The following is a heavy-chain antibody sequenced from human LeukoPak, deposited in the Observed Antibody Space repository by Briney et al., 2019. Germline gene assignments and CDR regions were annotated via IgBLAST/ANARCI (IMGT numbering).Heavy chain of an antibody. Sequence: GGSLRLSCAASGFTFSSYAMHWVRQAPGKGLEWVAVISYDGSNKYYADSVKGRFTISRDNSKDTLFLQMNSLRGEDTAVYYCARGGINYAGSWGRGTLVTVSS. D-gene: IGHD2-2*01. CDR1: GFTFSSYA. J-gene: IGHJ5*02. V-gene: IGHV3-30-3*01. CDR2: ISYDGSNK. CDR3: ARGGINYAGS.